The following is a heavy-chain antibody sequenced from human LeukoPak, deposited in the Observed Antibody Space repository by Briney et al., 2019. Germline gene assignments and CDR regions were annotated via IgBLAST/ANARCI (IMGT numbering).Heavy chain of an antibody. V-gene: IGHV3-23*01. CDR2: ISGGGAGT. Sequence: GGSLRLSCAASGLSFSFYAMSWVRQAPGKGLEWVSSISGGGAGTYYADSVRGRFTISRDNSKNTLYLQMNSLRAEDTAVYYCARDAGSSSGYFDYWGQGTLVTVSS. CDR3: ARDAGSSSGYFDY. D-gene: IGHD6-6*01. J-gene: IGHJ4*02. CDR1: GLSFSFYA.